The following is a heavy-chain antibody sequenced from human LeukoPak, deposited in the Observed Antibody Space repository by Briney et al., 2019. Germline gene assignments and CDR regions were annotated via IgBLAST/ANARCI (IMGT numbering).Heavy chain of an antibody. CDR1: GGSISSGNYY. CDR2: IWADGAP. Sequence: PSETLSLTCTVSGGSISSGNYYWSWIRQPAGQGLEWIGRIWADGAPIYRPSRRSRVSISVDVSKNQFSLRLTSVTAADTAVYYCARGRDSRGYQFMGFDSWGQGTLVTVSS. J-gene: IGHJ4*02. D-gene: IGHD3-22*01. V-gene: IGHV4-61*02. CDR3: ARGRDSRGYQFMGFDS.